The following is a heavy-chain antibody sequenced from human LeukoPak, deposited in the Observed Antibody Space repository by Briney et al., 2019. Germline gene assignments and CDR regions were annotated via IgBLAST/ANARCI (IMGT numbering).Heavy chain of an antibody. D-gene: IGHD4-23*01. CDR1: GGSISSYY. CDR2: IYYSGST. CDR3: AVKTQGGNHLPQYYYYYGMDV. J-gene: IGHJ6*02. V-gene: IGHV4-59*01. Sequence: SSETLSLTCTVSGGSISSYYWSWIRQPPGKGLEWIGYIYYSGSTNYNPSLKSRATISVDTSKNQFSLKLSSVTAEDTAVYYCAVKTQGGNHLPQYYYYYGMDVWGQGTTVTVSS.